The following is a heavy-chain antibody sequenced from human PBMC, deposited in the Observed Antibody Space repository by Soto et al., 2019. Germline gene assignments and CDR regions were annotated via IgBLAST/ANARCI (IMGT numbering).Heavy chain of an antibody. Sequence: EVKLLESGGGSVPPGASARLSCITSGFIFDSYAMRWVRQSPGRGLEWVAAISGSGHATYYTQSVRGRFTISRDKSKKTVFLQMTNLRDDDTAIYYCAKGRYFDSSGGCANYWGLGTLVTVSS. CDR1: GFIFDSYA. CDR3: AKGRYFDSSGGCANY. CDR2: ISGSGHAT. D-gene: IGHD3-22*01. V-gene: IGHV3-23*01. J-gene: IGHJ4*02.